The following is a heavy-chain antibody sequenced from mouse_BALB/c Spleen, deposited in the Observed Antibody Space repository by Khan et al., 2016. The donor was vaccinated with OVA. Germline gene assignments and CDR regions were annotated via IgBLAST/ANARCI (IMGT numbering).Heavy chain of an antibody. V-gene: IGHV1-80*01. CDR3: AKKVDNDYDWYFDV. D-gene: IGHD2-4*01. CDR2: IYPGDGDT. J-gene: IGHJ1*01. CDR1: GYEFSSHW. Sequence: QVQLKQSGAELVRPGSSVRISCKASGYEFSSHWMNWVKQRPGQGLEWIGQIYPGDGDTDYSGKFKGKATLTADKSSSTAYMQLSSLTSEDSAVFCCAKKVDNDYDWYFDVWGAGTTVTVSS.